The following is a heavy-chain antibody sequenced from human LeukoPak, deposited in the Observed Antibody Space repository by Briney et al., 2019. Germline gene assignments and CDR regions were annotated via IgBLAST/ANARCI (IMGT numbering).Heavy chain of an antibody. V-gene: IGHV4-39*01. Sequence: SETLSLTCTVPGASISSSSYYWGWIRQPPGKGLEWIGSIYYSGSTYYNPSLKSRLTISVDKSKSQFSLKLGSVTAADAAVYYCARHYSGYSYGYPFDYWGQGTLVTGSS. CDR3: ARHYSGYSYGYPFDY. J-gene: IGHJ4*02. CDR2: IYYSGST. D-gene: IGHD5-18*01. CDR1: GASISSSSYY.